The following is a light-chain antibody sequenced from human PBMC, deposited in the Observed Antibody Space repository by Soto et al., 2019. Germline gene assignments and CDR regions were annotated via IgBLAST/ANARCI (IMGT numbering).Light chain of an antibody. Sequence: DLVMTQSPLSLPVTPGEPASISCRSSQSLVHSNGYNYLDWYLQKPGQSPQVLIYMGSNRASGVPDRFSGSGSGTDFTLKISRVEAEDVEVYYCMQTLQSRTFGQGTKVEI. V-gene: IGKV2-28*01. J-gene: IGKJ1*01. CDR1: QSLVHSNGYNY. CDR3: MQTLQSRT. CDR2: MGS.